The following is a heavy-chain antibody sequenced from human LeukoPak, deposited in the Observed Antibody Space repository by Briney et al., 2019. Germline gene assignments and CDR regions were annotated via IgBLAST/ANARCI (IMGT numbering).Heavy chain of an antibody. J-gene: IGHJ4*02. CDR3: ARDLVAAGLFFDY. CDR2: IRGSGGDI. CDR1: GFTFSDYY. D-gene: IGHD6-13*01. V-gene: IGHV3-11*04. Sequence: PGGSLRLSCAASGFTFSDYYMGWIRQAPRKGQEWAPYIRGSGGDIHYADSVKGRFTISRDNATSSLYLQMHRLRDEDTAVYYCARDLVAAGLFFDYWGQGTLVTVSS.